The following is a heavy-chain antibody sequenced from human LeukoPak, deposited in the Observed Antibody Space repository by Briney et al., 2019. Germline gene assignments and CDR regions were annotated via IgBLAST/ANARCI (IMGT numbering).Heavy chain of an antibody. J-gene: IGHJ4*02. Sequence: PGGSLRLSCAASGFTFSSYSMNWVRQAPGKGLEWVSSISSSSSYIYYADSVKGRFTISRDNAKNSLYLQMNSLRAEDTAVYYCARAGTMVRGVIIMAWGQGTLVTVSS. V-gene: IGHV3-21*01. CDR1: GFTFSSYS. CDR2: ISSSSSYI. D-gene: IGHD3-10*01. CDR3: ARAGTMVRGVIIMA.